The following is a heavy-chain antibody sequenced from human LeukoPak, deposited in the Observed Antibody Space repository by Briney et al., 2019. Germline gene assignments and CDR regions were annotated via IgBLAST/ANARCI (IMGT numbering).Heavy chain of an antibody. Sequence: GGSLRLSCAASGFTFSSYAMSWVRQAPGKGLEWVSAISGSGGSTYYADSVKGRFTISRDNSKNTLYLQMNSLRAEDTAVYYCAKTPYDSSGYYPTLFDYWGQGTLVTVSS. D-gene: IGHD3-22*01. CDR3: AKTPYDSSGYYPTLFDY. CDR2: ISGSGGST. J-gene: IGHJ4*02. CDR1: GFTFSSYA. V-gene: IGHV3-23*01.